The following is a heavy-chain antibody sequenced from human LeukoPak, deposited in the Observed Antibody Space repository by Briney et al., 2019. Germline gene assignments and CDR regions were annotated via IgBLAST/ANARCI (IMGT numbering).Heavy chain of an antibody. Sequence: TSETLSLTCTVSGGSIRSSRYYWGWIRQPPGKGLEWIGSIYYSGTTYYNPSLKSRVTMSADTSKNQFSLKLSSVTAADTAVYYCARDDPQNYGSGGMDVWGQGTTVTVSS. V-gene: IGHV4-39*07. CDR1: GGSIRSSRYY. CDR3: ARDDPQNYGSGGMDV. CDR2: IYYSGTT. J-gene: IGHJ6*02. D-gene: IGHD3-10*01.